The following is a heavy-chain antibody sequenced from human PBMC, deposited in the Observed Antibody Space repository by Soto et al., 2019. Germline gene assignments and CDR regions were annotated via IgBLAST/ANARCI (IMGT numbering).Heavy chain of an antibody. Sequence: ASVKVSCKASGYTFTSYGISWVRQAPGQGLEWMGWISAYNGNTNYAQKLQGRVTMTTDTSTSTAYMELRSLRSDDTAVYYCARDSVHILNGIYYSYGMDVSGQGTRVTVSS. V-gene: IGHV1-18*01. J-gene: IGHJ6*02. D-gene: IGHD3-9*01. CDR3: ARDSVHILNGIYYSYGMDV. CDR2: ISAYNGNT. CDR1: GYTFTSYG.